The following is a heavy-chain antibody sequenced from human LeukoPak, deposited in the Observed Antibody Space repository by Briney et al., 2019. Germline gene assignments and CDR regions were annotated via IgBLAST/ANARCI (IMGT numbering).Heavy chain of an antibody. Sequence: SGTLSLTCDVSGGSISSDHWWSWVRQSPGKGLEWIGEIYHSGSTNSKPSLKSRVILSLDKSANQFSLNLSSVTAADTAVYYCARFSPRAMGNYLDFWGQGTLVTVSS. J-gene: IGHJ4*02. V-gene: IGHV4-4*02. CDR1: GGSISSDHW. D-gene: IGHD7-27*01. CDR3: ARFSPRAMGNYLDF. CDR2: IYHSGST.